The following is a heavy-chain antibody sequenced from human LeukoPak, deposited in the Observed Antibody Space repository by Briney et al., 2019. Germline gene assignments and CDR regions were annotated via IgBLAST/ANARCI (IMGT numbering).Heavy chain of an antibody. CDR3: AKGTQQWLSLDY. CDR1: GFTFSSYG. Sequence: RPGGSLRLSCAASGFTFSSYGMPWVRQAPGKGLEWVAVISYDGSNKYYADSVKGRFTISRDNSKNTLYLQMNSLRAEDTAVYYCAKGTQQWLSLDYGGQGTLVTVSS. CDR2: ISYDGSNK. J-gene: IGHJ4*02. D-gene: IGHD6-19*01. V-gene: IGHV3-30*18.